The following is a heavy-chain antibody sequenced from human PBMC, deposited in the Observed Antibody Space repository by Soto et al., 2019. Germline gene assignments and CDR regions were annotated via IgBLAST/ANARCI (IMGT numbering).Heavy chain of an antibody. CDR2: LSPISGTT. D-gene: IGHD3-22*01. J-gene: IGHJ1*01. V-gene: IGHV1-69*12. CDR1: GGTFSNYA. CDR3: ARGPYGYYEKSGNYYAGYFQH. Sequence: QVQLVQSEAEVKKPGSSVKFSCKASGGTFSNYAIAWVRQAPGQGLEWMGGLSPISGTTNYAQKFQGRVTITADDSTSTAYMELRSLRSEDTAVYYCARGPYGYYEKSGNYYAGYFQHWGQGTLVTVSS.